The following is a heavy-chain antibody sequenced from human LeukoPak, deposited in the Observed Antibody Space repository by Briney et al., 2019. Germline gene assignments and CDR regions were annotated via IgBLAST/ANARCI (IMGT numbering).Heavy chain of an antibody. J-gene: IGHJ4*02. V-gene: IGHV4-34*01. CDR3: ARGSEWLGLDY. CDR2: INHSGST. Sequence: SETLSLTCAVFGGSFSGYYWSLIRQPPGKGLEWIGEINHSGSTNYNPSLKSRVTISVDTSKNQFSLKLSSVTAADTAVYYCARGSEWLGLDYWGQGTLVTVSS. D-gene: IGHD6-19*01. CDR1: GGSFSGYY.